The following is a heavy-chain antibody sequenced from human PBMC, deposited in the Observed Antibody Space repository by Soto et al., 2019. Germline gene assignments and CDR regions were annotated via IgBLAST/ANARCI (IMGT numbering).Heavy chain of an antibody. CDR2: ISGSGGST. Sequence: EVQLLESGGGLVQPGGSLRLSCAASGFTFSSYAMSWVRQAPGKGLEWVSAISGSGGSTYYADSVKGRFTISRDNSKNTLYLQMNSLRAEDTAVYYCAKVARVATRGGGYYFAYWGQGTLVTVSS. D-gene: IGHD5-12*01. CDR3: AKVARVATRGGGYYFAY. V-gene: IGHV3-23*01. CDR1: GFTFSSYA. J-gene: IGHJ4*02.